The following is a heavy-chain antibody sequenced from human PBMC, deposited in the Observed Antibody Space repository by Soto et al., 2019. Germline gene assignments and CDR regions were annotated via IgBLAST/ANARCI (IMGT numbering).Heavy chain of an antibody. CDR3: ARDFNSIFDDFADMRWNFDP. CDR2: VFTTGTT. D-gene: IGHD3-3*02. V-gene: IGHV4-4*07. Sequence: PSETLSLTCSVTGGSINNYYWSWVRQSAGKGLEWIGRVFTTGTTDYNTSLKGRVTISVDTSKNQFSLSLRSVTAADTAIYYCARDFNSIFDDFADMRWNFDPWGQGTLVTVSS. CDR1: GGSINNYY. J-gene: IGHJ5*02.